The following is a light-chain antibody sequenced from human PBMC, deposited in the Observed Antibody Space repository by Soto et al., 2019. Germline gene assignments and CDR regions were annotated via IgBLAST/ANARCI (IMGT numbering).Light chain of an antibody. Sequence: ESVLTQSPGTLSLSPGERATLSCRASQSVSGSYLAWYQQKPDQAPRLLIYGASSRATGIPDRFSGSGSGTDFTLTISRLEPEDFAVYYCQQYGSSPHTFGQGTKLEIK. CDR1: QSVSGSY. V-gene: IGKV3-20*01. J-gene: IGKJ2*01. CDR3: QQYGSSPHT. CDR2: GAS.